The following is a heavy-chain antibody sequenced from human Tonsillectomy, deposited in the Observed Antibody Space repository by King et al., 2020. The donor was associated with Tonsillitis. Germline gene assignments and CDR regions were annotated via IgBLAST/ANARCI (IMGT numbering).Heavy chain of an antibody. Sequence: LQLQESGPGLVKPSETLSLTCTVSGGCISSRSYYWGWIRQPPGEGLEWIGSISYGGSTYYNPSLKSRVTISVDTSKNQLSLKLSSVTAADTAVFYCARQFSWSTTWHAAFDSWGQGTLVTVSS. D-gene: IGHD1-1*01. CDR2: ISYGGST. V-gene: IGHV4-39*01. CDR3: ARQFSWSTTWHAAFDS. CDR1: GGCISSRSYY. J-gene: IGHJ4*02.